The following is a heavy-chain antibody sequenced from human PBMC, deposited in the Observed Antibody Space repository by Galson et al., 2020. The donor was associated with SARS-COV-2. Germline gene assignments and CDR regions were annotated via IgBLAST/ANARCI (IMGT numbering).Heavy chain of an antibody. CDR2: IWYDGSNK. CDR1: GFTFSSYG. Sequence: GGSLRLSCAASGFTFSSYGMHWVRQAPGKGLEWVAVIWYDGSNKYYADSVKGRFTISRDNSKNTLYLQMNSLRAEDTAVYYCARDYYDSSGYPQYYFYYWGQGTLVAVSS. CDR3: ARDYYDSSGYPQYYFYY. J-gene: IGHJ4*02. V-gene: IGHV3-33*01. D-gene: IGHD3-22*01.